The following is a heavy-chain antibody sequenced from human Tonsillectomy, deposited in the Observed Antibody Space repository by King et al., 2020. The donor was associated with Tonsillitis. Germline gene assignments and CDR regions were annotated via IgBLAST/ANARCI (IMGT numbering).Heavy chain of an antibody. J-gene: IGHJ4*02. CDR2: INTDGDSV. V-gene: IGHV3-74*01. CDR1: GFHFSSFW. D-gene: IGHD2-15*01. CDR3: AYCIGGSCYRFDY. Sequence: VQLVESGGGLVQPGGSLRLSCVASGFHFSSFWMHWVRKIPGKGLMWVSRINTDGDSVLYADSVKGRFTISRDNAKNTLYLQMNSLRTEDTGVYFCAYCIGGSCYRFDYWGQGILVTVSS.